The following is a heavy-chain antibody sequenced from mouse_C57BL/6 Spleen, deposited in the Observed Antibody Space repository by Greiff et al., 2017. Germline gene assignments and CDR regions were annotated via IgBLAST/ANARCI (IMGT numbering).Heavy chain of an antibody. CDR1: GFTFSNYW. V-gene: IGHV6-3*01. D-gene: IGHD4-1*01. CDR2: IRLKSDNYAT. Sequence: EVMLVESGGGLVQPGGSMKLSCVASGFTFSNYWMNWVRQSPEKGLEWVAQIRLKSDNYATHYAESVKGRFTISRDDSKSSVYLQMNNLRAEDTGIYYCTGHWVWFAYWGQGTLVTVSA. CDR3: TGHWVWFAY. J-gene: IGHJ3*01.